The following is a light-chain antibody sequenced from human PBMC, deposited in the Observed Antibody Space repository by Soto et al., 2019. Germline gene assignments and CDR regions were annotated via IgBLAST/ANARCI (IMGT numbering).Light chain of an antibody. CDR1: QSISTW. Sequence: DIQMTQSPSTLSASVGDRVTITCRASQSISTWLAWYQQQPGKAPKLLIYDASSLESGVPSRFSGSGSGTEFTLTISSLQPDDFATYYCQQYNSYCTFGQGTKLEIK. V-gene: IGKV1-5*01. J-gene: IGKJ2*02. CDR2: DAS. CDR3: QQYNSYCT.